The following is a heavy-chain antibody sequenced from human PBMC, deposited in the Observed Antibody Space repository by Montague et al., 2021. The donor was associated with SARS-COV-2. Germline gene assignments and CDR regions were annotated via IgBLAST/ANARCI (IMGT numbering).Heavy chain of an antibody. CDR1: GGSVSSGSYY. D-gene: IGHD3-3*01. CDR3: ARDPWRITIFGVVTRYGMDA. V-gene: IGHV4-61*01. Sequence: SETLSLTCIVSGGSVSSGSYYWSWIRQPPGKGLEWIGYIYYSGSTNYNPSLKSRVTISVDTSKDQFSLKLSSVTAADTAVYYCARDPWRITIFGVVTRYGMDAWGQGTMVTVSS. J-gene: IGHJ6*02. CDR2: IYYSGST.